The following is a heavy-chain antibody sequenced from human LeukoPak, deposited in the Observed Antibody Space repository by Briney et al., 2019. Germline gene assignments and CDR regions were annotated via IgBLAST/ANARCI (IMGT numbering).Heavy chain of an antibody. CDR1: GGSISSSSYY. D-gene: IGHD3-9*01. Sequence: SETLSLTCTVSGGSISSSSYYWGWIRQPPGKGLEWIGSIYYSGSTYYNPSLKSRVTISVDTSKNQFSLKLSSVTAADTAVYYCARDQTGIPFDYWGQGTLVTVSS. CDR2: IYYSGST. J-gene: IGHJ4*02. CDR3: ARDQTGIPFDY. V-gene: IGHV4-39*07.